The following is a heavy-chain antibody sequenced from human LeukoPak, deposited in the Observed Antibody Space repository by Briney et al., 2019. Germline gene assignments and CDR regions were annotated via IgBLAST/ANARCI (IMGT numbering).Heavy chain of an antibody. V-gene: IGHV3-30*18. J-gene: IGHJ3*02. CDR2: ISYDGSNK. Sequence: GGSLRLSCAASGFTFSSYGMHWVRQAPGKGLEWVAVISYDGSNKYYADSVKGRFTIPRDNSKNTLSLQMNSLRAEDTAVYYCAKAPGAFDIWGQGTMVTVSS. CDR1: GFTFSSYG. CDR3: AKAPGAFDI.